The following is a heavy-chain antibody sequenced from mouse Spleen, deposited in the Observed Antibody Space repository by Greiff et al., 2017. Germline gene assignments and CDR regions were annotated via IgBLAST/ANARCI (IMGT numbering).Heavy chain of an antibody. D-gene: IGHD3-1*01. Sequence: VQLQQPGAELVRPGSSVKLSCKASGYTFTSYWMHWVKQRPIQGLEWIGNIDPSDSETHYNQKFKDKATLTVDKSSSTAYMQLSSLTSEDSAVYYCARSRATNYAMDYWGQGTSVTVSS. J-gene: IGHJ4*01. CDR1: GYTFTSYW. V-gene: IGHV1-52*01. CDR2: IDPSDSET. CDR3: ARSRATNYAMDY.